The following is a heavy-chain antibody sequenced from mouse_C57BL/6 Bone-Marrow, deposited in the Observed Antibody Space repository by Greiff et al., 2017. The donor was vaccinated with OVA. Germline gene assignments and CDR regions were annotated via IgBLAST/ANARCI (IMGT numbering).Heavy chain of an antibody. D-gene: IGHD2-4*01. J-gene: IGHJ3*01. CDR1: GYTFTSYW. CDR2: IYPGSGST. Sequence: QVQLQQPGAELVKPGASVKMSCKASGYTFTSYWITWVKQRPGQGLEWIGDIYPGSGSTNYNEKFKSKATLTVDTSSSTAYMQLSSLTSEDSAVYYSARRGGYDYDGAWFAYWGQGTLVTVSA. V-gene: IGHV1-55*01. CDR3: ARRGGYDYDGAWFAY.